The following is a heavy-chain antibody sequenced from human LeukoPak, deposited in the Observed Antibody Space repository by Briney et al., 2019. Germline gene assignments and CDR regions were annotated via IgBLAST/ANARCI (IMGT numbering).Heavy chain of an antibody. V-gene: IGHV3-53*05. CDR3: AREARISMVRGVSDY. CDR2: IYSGGST. J-gene: IGHJ4*02. D-gene: IGHD3-10*01. CDR1: GGSISSYY. Sequence: ETLSLTCTVSGGSISSYYWSWVRQAPGKGLGWVSVIYSGGSTYYADSVKGRFTISRDNSKNTLYLQMNSLRAEDTAVYYCAREARISMVRGVSDYWGQGTLVTVSS.